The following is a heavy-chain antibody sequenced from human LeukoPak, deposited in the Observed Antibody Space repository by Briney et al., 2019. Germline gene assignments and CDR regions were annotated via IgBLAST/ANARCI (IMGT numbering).Heavy chain of an antibody. V-gene: IGHV3-7*01. CDR2: IKQDGSEK. CDR1: GFTFSSYW. D-gene: IGHD3-10*01. J-gene: IGHJ6*02. CDR3: ARDGVLWFGESRIHYYYGMDV. Sequence: GGSLRLSCAASGFTFSSYWMSWVRQAPGKGLEWVANIKQDGSEKYYVDSVKGRFTISRDNAKNSLYLQMNSLRAEDTAVYYCARDGVLWFGESRIHYYYGMDVWGQGTTVTVSS.